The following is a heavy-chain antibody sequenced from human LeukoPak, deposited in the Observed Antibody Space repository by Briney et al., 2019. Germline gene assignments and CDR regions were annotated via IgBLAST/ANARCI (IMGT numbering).Heavy chain of an antibody. J-gene: IGHJ5*02. CDR3: ARDRRQLVRSNWFDP. Sequence: SVKVSCKASGYTLTDYYMHWVRQAPGQGLEWVGGIIPIFGTANYAQKFQGRVTITADKSTSTAYMELSSLRSEDTAVYYCARDRRQLVRSNWFDPWGQGTLVTVSS. CDR1: GYTLTDYY. D-gene: IGHD6-13*01. CDR2: IIPIFGTA. V-gene: IGHV1-69*06.